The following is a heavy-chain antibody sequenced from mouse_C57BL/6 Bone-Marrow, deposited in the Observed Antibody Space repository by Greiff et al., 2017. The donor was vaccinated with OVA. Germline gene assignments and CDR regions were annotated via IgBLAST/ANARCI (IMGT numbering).Heavy chain of an antibody. J-gene: IGHJ1*03. Sequence: DVMLVESGGDLVKPGGSLKLSCAASGFTFSSYGMSWVRQTPDKRLEWVATISSGGSYTYYPDSVKGRFTISRDNAKNTLYLQMSSLKSEDTAMYYCARQPYYYGSSPYWYFDVWGTGTTVTVSS. D-gene: IGHD1-1*01. V-gene: IGHV5-6*02. CDR1: GFTFSSYG. CDR3: ARQPYYYGSSPYWYFDV. CDR2: ISSGGSYT.